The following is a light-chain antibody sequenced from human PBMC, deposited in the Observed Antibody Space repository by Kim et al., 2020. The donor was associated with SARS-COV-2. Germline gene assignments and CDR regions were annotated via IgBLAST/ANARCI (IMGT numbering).Light chain of an antibody. Sequence: DIQMTQSPSTLSASVGDRVTITCRASQSISSWLAWYQQKPGKATKLLIYKASSLESGVPSRFSGSGSGTEFTLTISSLQPDDFATYYCQQYNSSPWTFGQGTKVDIK. V-gene: IGKV1-5*03. CDR1: QSISSW. J-gene: IGKJ1*01. CDR3: QQYNSSPWT. CDR2: KAS.